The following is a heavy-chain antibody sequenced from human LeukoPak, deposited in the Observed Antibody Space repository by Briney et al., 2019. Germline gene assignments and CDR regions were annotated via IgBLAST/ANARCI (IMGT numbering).Heavy chain of an antibody. CDR3: ARYSSGWYEYYFDY. CDR1: GGSISSYY. Sequence: PSETLSLTCTVSGGSISSYYWSWIRQPPGKGLEWIGEINHSGSTNYNPSLKSRVTISVDTSKNQFSLKLSSVTAADTAVYYCARYSSGWYEYYFDYWGQGTLVTVSS. CDR2: INHSGST. D-gene: IGHD6-19*01. V-gene: IGHV4-34*01. J-gene: IGHJ4*02.